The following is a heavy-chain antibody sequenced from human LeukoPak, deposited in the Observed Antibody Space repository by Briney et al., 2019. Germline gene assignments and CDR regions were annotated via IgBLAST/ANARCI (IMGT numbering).Heavy chain of an antibody. J-gene: IGHJ6*02. CDR3: ARGSSPHYYGMDV. V-gene: IGHV3-53*01. Sequence: GGSLRLSCAASGFTVSSNYMSWVRQAPGKGLEWVSVIYGGGSTYYADSVKGRFTISRDNSKNTLYLQMNSLRAEDTAVYYCARGSSPHYYGMDVWGQGTTVTVSS. CDR2: IYGGGST. D-gene: IGHD2-15*01. CDR1: GFTVSSNY.